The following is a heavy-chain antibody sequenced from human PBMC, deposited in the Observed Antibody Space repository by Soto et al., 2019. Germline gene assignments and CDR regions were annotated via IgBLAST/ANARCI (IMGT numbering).Heavy chain of an antibody. V-gene: IGHV3-48*01. Sequence: EVQLVESGGGLVQPGGSLRLSCAASGFTFSSYSMNWVRQAPGKGLERVSYISSSSSTIYYADSVKGRFTISRDNAKNSLYLQMNSLRAEDTAVYYCASRFDYGDPADAFDIWGQGTTVTVSS. CDR2: ISSSSSTI. D-gene: IGHD4-17*01. CDR1: GFTFSSYS. J-gene: IGHJ3*02. CDR3: ASRFDYGDPADAFDI.